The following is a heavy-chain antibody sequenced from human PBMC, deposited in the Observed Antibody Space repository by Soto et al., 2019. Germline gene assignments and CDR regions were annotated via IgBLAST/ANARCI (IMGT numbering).Heavy chain of an antibody. CDR2: INHSGST. J-gene: IGHJ4*02. V-gene: IGHV4-34*01. CDR1: GGSFSRYY. D-gene: IGHD5-12*01. Sequence: SETLSLTCALSGGSFSRYYWSWIRQPPGKGQEKIGEINHSGSTNYRQSLKSRVTISVDTSKNQFSLKLSSVTAADTAVYYCATVELATIKGLEYWGQGNLVTVS. CDR3: ATVELATIKGLEY.